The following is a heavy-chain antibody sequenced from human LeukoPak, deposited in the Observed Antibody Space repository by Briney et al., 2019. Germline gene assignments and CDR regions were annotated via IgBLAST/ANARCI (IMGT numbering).Heavy chain of an antibody. Sequence: SETLSLTCTVSGASINTYYWSWIRQPPGKGLEWIGYIYYSGTTSYNPSLKTRVTISIDTSKNQFSLKLSSVTAADTAVYYCARVLRPMVSQYYLDYWGQGTLVTVSS. V-gene: IGHV4-59*01. D-gene: IGHD3-10*01. CDR3: ARVLRPMVSQYYLDY. J-gene: IGHJ4*02. CDR2: IYYSGTT. CDR1: GASINTYY.